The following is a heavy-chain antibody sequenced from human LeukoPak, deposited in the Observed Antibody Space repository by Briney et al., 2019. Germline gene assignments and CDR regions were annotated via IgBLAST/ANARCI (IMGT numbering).Heavy chain of an antibody. V-gene: IGHV4-59*01. CDR1: GGSISSYY. J-gene: IGHJ6*03. Sequence: SSETLSLTCTVSGGSISSYYWSWIRQPPGKGLEWIGYIYYSGSTNYNPSLKSRVTISVDTSKNQFSLKLSSVTAADTAVYYCARLGGSRRHYYMDVWGKGTTVTISS. D-gene: IGHD3-10*01. CDR3: ARLGGSRRHYYMDV. CDR2: IYYSGST.